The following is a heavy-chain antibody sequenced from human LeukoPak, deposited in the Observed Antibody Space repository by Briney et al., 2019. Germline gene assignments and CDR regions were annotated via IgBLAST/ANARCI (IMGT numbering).Heavy chain of an antibody. D-gene: IGHD4-11*01. CDR3: ARHQAGPYSA. J-gene: IGHJ3*01. CDR1: GGSISSSSYY. CDR2: IYYSGST. Sequence: SETLSLTCTASGGSISSSSYYWGWIRQPPGKGLEWIGSIYYSGSTYYNPSLKSRVTISVDTSKTQFSLKLSSVTAADTAVYYCARHQAGPYSAWGQGTTVTVSS. V-gene: IGHV4-39*01.